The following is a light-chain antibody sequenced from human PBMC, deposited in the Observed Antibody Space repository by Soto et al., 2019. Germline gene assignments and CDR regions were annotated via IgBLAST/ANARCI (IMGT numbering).Light chain of an antibody. V-gene: IGKV1-5*01. CDR3: QQYNTYSPT. Sequence: DIQMTQSPSTLSASVGDRVTITCRASQSVGSWLAWYQQKPGKAPNLLIYDASSLESGVPSRFSGSRSGTEFTLTISSLQPDDFATYYCQQYNTYSPTFGGGTKVDIK. CDR2: DAS. J-gene: IGKJ4*01. CDR1: QSVGSW.